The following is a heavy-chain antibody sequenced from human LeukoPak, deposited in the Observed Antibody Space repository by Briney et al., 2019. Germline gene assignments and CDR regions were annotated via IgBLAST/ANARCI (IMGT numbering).Heavy chain of an antibody. Sequence: SQTLSLTCTVAGGSISSGDYYWSWIRQPPGKGLEWIGYIYYSGSTYYNPSLKSRVTISVDTSKNQFSLKLSSVTAADTAVYYCARDPNYDILTGYSWGAHYGMDVWGQGTTVTVSS. CDR1: GGSISSGDYY. CDR2: IYYSGST. V-gene: IGHV4-30-4*01. D-gene: IGHD3-9*01. CDR3: ARDPNYDILTGYSWGAHYGMDV. J-gene: IGHJ6*02.